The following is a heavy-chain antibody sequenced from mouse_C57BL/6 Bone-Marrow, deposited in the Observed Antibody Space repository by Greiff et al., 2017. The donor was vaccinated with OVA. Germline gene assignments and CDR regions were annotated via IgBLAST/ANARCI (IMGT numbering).Heavy chain of an antibody. CDR3: AKKGYGSSDWYFDV. V-gene: IGHV2-5*01. D-gene: IGHD1-1*01. J-gene: IGHJ1*03. Sequence: QVQLKESGPGLVQPSQSLSITCTVSGFSLTSYGVHWVRQSPGKGLEWLGVIWRGGSTDYNAAFMSRLSITKDNSKSQVFFRMNSLQADDTAIYYCAKKGYGSSDWYFDVWGTGTTVTVSS. CDR1: GFSLTSYG. CDR2: IWRGGST.